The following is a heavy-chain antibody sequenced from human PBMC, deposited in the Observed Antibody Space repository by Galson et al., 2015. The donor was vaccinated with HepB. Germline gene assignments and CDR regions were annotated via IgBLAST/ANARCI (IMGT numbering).Heavy chain of an antibody. CDR3: ARERAVAGLGWFDP. Sequence: SVKVSCKASGYTFTSYGISWVRQAPGQGLEWMGWISAYNGNTNYAQKLQGRVTMTTDTSTSTAYMELRSLRSDDTAVYYCARERAVAGLGWFDPWGQGTLVTVSS. J-gene: IGHJ5*02. CDR1: GYTFTSYG. D-gene: IGHD6-19*01. V-gene: IGHV1-18*01. CDR2: ISAYNGNT.